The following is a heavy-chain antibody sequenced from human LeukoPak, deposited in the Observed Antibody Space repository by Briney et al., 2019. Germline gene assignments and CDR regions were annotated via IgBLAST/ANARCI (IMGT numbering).Heavy chain of an antibody. CDR1: GGSFSGYY. CDR2: INHSGST. D-gene: IGHD3-3*01. J-gene: IGHJ4*02. Sequence: SETLSLTCAVYGGSFSGYYWSWIRQPPGRGLEWIGEINHSGSTNYNPSLKSRVTISVDTSKNQFSLKLSSVTAADTAVYYCARKGSDFWSGYYIGYWGQGTLVTVSS. CDR3: ARKGSDFWSGYYIGY. V-gene: IGHV4-34*01.